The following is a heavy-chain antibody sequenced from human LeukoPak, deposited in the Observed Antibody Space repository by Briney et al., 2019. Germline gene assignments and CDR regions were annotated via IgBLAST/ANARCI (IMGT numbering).Heavy chain of an antibody. D-gene: IGHD3-10*01. CDR2: ISRDGGTT. CDR3: VKDGDYYGSGKGFAAFDI. Sequence: SGGSLRLSCAASGFTFDDYTMHWVRQAPGKGLEWVSLISRDGGTTYCADSVKGRFTISRDNSKNSLYLQMNSLRAEDTALYYCVKDGDYYGSGKGFAAFDIWGQGTMVTVSS. J-gene: IGHJ3*02. V-gene: IGHV3-43D*03. CDR1: GFTFDDYT.